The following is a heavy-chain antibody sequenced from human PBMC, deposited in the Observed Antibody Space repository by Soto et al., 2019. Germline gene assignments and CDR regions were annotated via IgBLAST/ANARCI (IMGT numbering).Heavy chain of an antibody. CDR2: INPSGGST. CDR1: GYTFTSYY. V-gene: IGHV1-46*03. Sequence: ASVKVSCKASGYTFTSYYMHWVRQAPGQGLEWMGIINPSGGSTSYAQKLQGRVTVTRDTSTSTVYMELSSLRSEDTAVYYCARAVTRWFDPWGQGTLVTVSS. J-gene: IGHJ5*02. CDR3: ARAVTRWFDP.